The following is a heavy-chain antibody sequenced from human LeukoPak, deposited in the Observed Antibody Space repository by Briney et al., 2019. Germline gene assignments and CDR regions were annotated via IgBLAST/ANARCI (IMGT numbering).Heavy chain of an antibody. V-gene: IGHV3-23*01. Sequence: GGSLRPSCAASGFILRSVHKTWVRQPPGKGLEWVSAISGSGGSTYYADSVKGRFTVSRDNSRNTLYLQMNSLRAGDTAVYYCAKDVSTIEAADESRGQGTLVTASS. D-gene: IGHD5/OR15-5a*01. J-gene: IGHJ4*02. CDR2: ISGSGGST. CDR3: AKDVSTIEAADES. CDR1: GFILRSVH.